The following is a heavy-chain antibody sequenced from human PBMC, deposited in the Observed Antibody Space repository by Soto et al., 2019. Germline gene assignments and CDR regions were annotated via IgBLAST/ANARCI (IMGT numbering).Heavy chain of an antibody. V-gene: IGHV3-30*18. CDR2: KSFDGRNT. D-gene: IGHD3-22*01. J-gene: IGHJ4*02. CDR3: AKDYIYDSSGYYGPFDH. CDR1: GVKFSLFG. Sequence: GGALRLSCGASGVKFSLFGMQWVRQVPGKGLEWVAVKSFDGRNTHYADSVNGQFLISRDNFKEILYLQMNSLRPEDTAVYFYAKDYIYDSSGYYGPFDHWAQGT.